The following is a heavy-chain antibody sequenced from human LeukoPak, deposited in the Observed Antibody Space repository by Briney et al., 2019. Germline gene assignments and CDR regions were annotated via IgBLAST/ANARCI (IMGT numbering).Heavy chain of an antibody. J-gene: IGHJ5*02. Sequence: SETLSLTCTVSGGSISSGGYYWSWIRQPPGKGLEWIGYIYHSGSTYYNPSLKSRVTISVDRSKNQFSLKLSSVTAADTAVYYCARDKHPSIAARRSLHLFDPWGQGTLVTVSS. CDR2: IYHSGST. CDR1: GGSISSGGYY. CDR3: ARDKHPSIAARRSLHLFDP. V-gene: IGHV4-30-2*01. D-gene: IGHD6-6*01.